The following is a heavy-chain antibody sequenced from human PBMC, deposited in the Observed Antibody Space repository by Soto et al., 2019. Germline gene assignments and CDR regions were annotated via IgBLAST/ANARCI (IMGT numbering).Heavy chain of an antibody. D-gene: IGHD3-3*01. CDR1: GYNFTSFH. Sequence: QVQLVQSGAEMKKPGASVKVSCKASGYNFTSFHIIWVRQAPGQGLEWMGWINPNTGGRNYAQKFQGRVTMTRDTSISTAYMELSRLRSDDTAVYYCARGLAIFGVVISHYFDYWGQGTLVTVSS. J-gene: IGHJ4*02. CDR2: INPNTGGR. V-gene: IGHV1-2*02. CDR3: ARGLAIFGVVISHYFDY.